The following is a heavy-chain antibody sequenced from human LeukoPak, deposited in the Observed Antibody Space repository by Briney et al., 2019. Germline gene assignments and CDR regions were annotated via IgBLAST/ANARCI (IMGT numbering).Heavy chain of an antibody. CDR3: ARLTTVTRFTYYYYYYMDV. J-gene: IGHJ6*03. Sequence: PSETLSLTCAVYGGSFSGYYWSWIRHTPGKGLEWNGEINHSGSTNYNPSLKSRVTISVDTSKNQFSLKLSSVTAADTAVYYCARLTTVTRFTYYYYYYMDVWGKGTTVTVSS. V-gene: IGHV4-34*01. D-gene: IGHD4-17*01. CDR2: INHSGST. CDR1: GGSFSGYY.